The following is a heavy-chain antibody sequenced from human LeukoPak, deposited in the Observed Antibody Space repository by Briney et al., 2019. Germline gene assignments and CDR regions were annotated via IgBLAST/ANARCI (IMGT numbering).Heavy chain of an antibody. Sequence: GGSLRLSCAASGFTLSSYEMNWVRQAPGKGLEWVSYISSSGSTIYYADSVKGRFTVSRDNAKNSLYLQMNSLRAEDTAVYYCAELGITMIGGVWGKGTTVTISS. CDR1: GFTLSSYE. D-gene: IGHD3-10*02. CDR3: AELGITMIGGV. V-gene: IGHV3-48*03. CDR2: ISSSGSTI. J-gene: IGHJ6*04.